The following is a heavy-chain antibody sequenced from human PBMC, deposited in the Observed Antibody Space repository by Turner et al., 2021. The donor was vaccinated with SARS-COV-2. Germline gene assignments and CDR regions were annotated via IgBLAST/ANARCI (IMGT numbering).Heavy chain of an antibody. V-gene: IGHV4-34*01. CDR1: GGSLSGYY. Sequence: QVQLQQWGAGPLKPSETLSLICAVNGGSLSGYYWTWIRQPPGKGLEWIGEAHPYGTTYYNPFLKSRVSMSVDTSKNQFSLKLNSVTAADTAFYYCARGDDPRKSGVVWGQGTLVTVSS. J-gene: IGHJ4*02. CDR3: ARGDDPRKSGVV. D-gene: IGHD3-3*01. CDR2: AHPYGTT.